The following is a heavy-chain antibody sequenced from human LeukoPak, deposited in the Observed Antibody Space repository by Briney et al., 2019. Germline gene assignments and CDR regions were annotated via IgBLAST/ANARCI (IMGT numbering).Heavy chain of an antibody. V-gene: IGHV4-30-2*01. Sequence: NPSETLSLTCAVSGGSISSGGYSWSWIRQPPGKGLEWIGYIYHSGSTYYNPSLKSRVTISVDRSKNQFSLKLSSVTAADTAVYYCARVASGSYGTLFLDYWGQGTLVTVSS. CDR2: IYHSGST. J-gene: IGHJ4*02. CDR1: GGSISSGGYS. CDR3: ARVASGSYGTLFLDY. D-gene: IGHD3-10*01.